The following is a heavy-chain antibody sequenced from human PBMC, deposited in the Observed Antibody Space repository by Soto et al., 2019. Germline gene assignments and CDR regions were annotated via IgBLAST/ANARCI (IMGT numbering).Heavy chain of an antibody. CDR1: GFTFDSCV. CDR3: AKDPPRARMQPYYGMDV. J-gene: IGHJ6*02. CDR2: ISGSGRYT. V-gene: IGHV3-23*01. Sequence: PGGSLRLSCAASGFTFDSCVMSWVRQAPGKGLEWLSLISGSGRYTDYADSVKGRFTISRDNSKNTLYLQMNGLRVEDTAVYYCAKDPPRARMQPYYGMDVRGQGDTVT. D-gene: IGHD6-13*01.